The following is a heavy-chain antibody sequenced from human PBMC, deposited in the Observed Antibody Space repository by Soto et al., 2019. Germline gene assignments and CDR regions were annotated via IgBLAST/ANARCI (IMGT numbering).Heavy chain of an antibody. CDR3: ARADMGTIFGVVTYYYGMDV. J-gene: IGHJ6*02. CDR2: INPNSGGT. CDR1: GYTFTGYY. V-gene: IGHV1-2*02. D-gene: IGHD3-3*01. Sequence: SVKVSCKASGYTFTGYYMHWVRQAPVQGLEWMGWINPNSGGTNYAQKFQGRVTMTRDTSISTAYMELSRLRSDDTAVYYCARADMGTIFGVVTYYYGMDVWGQGTTVTVSS.